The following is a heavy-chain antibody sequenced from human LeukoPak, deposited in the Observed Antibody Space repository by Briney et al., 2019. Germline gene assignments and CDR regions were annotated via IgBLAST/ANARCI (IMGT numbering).Heavy chain of an antibody. Sequence: SSVKVSCKASGGTFSSYAISWVRQAPGQGLEWMGRIIPILGIANYAQKFQGRVTITADKSTSTAYMELSSLRSEDTAVYYCARHMAVAGDNNGGYFDYWGQGTLVTVSS. D-gene: IGHD6-19*01. CDR2: IIPILGIA. CDR3: ARHMAVAGDNNGGYFDY. CDR1: GGTFSSYA. J-gene: IGHJ4*02. V-gene: IGHV1-69*04.